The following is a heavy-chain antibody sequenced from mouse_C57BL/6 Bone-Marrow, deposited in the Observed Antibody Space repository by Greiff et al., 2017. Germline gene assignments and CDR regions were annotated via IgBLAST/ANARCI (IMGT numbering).Heavy chain of an antibody. CDR1: GYTFTVYW. J-gene: IGHJ1*03. D-gene: IGHD1-1*01. Sequence: VKLMESGAELMKPGASVKLSCTATGYTFTVYWIAWVKQRPGHGLEWIGEILPGSGSTNYNEKFKGKATFTADTSSNTAYMQLSSLTTEDSAIYYCARGSLTGYFDVWGTGTTVTVSA. CDR2: ILPGSGST. V-gene: IGHV1-9*01. CDR3: ARGSLTGYFDV.